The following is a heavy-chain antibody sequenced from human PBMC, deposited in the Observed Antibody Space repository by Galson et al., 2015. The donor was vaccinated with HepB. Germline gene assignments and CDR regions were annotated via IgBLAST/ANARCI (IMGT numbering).Heavy chain of an antibody. CDR1: GFTFSSYS. CDR3: ARDRLAYYYDSSGYSHPFDY. CDR2: ISSSSRYI. D-gene: IGHD3-22*01. J-gene: IGHJ4*02. V-gene: IGHV3-21*01. Sequence: SLRLSCAASGFTFSSYSLNWVRQAPGKGLEWVSSISSSSRYIYYADSVKGRFTISRDNAKNSLYLQMNSLRAEDTAVYYCARDRLAYYYDSSGYSHPFDYWGQRTLVTVSS.